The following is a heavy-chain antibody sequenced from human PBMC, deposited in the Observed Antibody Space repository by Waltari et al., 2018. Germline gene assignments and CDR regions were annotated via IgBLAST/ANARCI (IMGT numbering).Heavy chain of an antibody. J-gene: IGHJ4*02. D-gene: IGHD6-19*01. CDR3: TKDRQSIQFEY. CDR2: VDNSGGRT. Sequence: EVQLLESGGGLVQPGGSLRLSCSASGFTFSTYAMNWVRQAPGKGLEWVSTVDNSGGRTFYAASVQGRFTISRDNLRNTVYLQMNSLRAEDTALYYCTKDRQSIQFEYWGQGILVTVSS. CDR1: GFTFSTYA. V-gene: IGHV3-23*01.